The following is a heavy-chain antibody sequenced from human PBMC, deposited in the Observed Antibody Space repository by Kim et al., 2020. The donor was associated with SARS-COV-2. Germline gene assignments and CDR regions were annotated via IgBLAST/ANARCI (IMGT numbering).Heavy chain of an antibody. V-gene: IGHV3-15*01. CDR3: TTTTQWYCISTSCYRDHAFDI. D-gene: IGHD2-2*02. CDR1: GFTFTNAW. Sequence: GGSLRLSCAASGFTFTNAWMSWVRQAPGKGLEWVGRIKSKTDGGTTDYAAPVKGRFTISRDDSKNTLYLQMNSLKTEDTAFYYCTTTTQWYCISTSCYRDHAFDIWGQGTMVTVSS. CDR2: IKSKTDGGTT. J-gene: IGHJ3*02.